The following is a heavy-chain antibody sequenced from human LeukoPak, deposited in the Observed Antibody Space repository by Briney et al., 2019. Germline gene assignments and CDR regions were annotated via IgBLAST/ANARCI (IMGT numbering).Heavy chain of an antibody. CDR1: GFTLSTNA. J-gene: IGHJ6*02. CDR3: ARDRDYDFWSGYFDYYYYGMDV. V-gene: IGHV3-30*04. D-gene: IGHD3-3*01. Sequence: GGSLRLSCLTSGFTLSTNAMSWVRQAPGKGLEWVAVISYDGSNKYYADSVKGRFTISRDNSKNTLYLQMNSLRAEDTAVYYCARDRDYDFWSGYFDYYYYGMDVWGQGTTVTVSS. CDR2: ISYDGSNK.